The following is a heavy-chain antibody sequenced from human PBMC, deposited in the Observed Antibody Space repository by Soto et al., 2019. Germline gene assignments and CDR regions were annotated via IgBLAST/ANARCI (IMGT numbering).Heavy chain of an antibody. Sequence: GRPLRVWWAGAEFPFSNVWMNWVRQATGKGLEWVGRIKSETDGGTIDYAAPVKGRFTISRDDSNNTLYLQMNSLTTEDTATYYCTPLALKYNSDWYPLSDWGQGTRVTVSS. CDR3: TPLALKYNSDWYPLSD. D-gene: IGHD6-19*01. V-gene: IGHV3-15*07. J-gene: IGHJ4*02. CDR2: IKSETDGGTI. CDR1: EFPFSNVW.